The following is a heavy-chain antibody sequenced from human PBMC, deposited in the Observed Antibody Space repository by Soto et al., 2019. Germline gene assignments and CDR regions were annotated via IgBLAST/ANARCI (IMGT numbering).Heavy chain of an antibody. CDR1: GFTFSSYG. V-gene: IGHV3-30*18. J-gene: IGHJ6*02. CDR2: ISYDGSNK. CDR3: AKDLETDILTDLQYYYYYYGMDV. Sequence: GGSLRLSCAASGFTFSSYGMHWVRQAPGKGLEWVAVISYDGSNKYYADSVKGRFTISRDNSKNTLYLQMNSLRAEDTAVYYCAKDLETDILTDLQYYYYYYGMDVWGQGTTVTVSS. D-gene: IGHD3-9*01.